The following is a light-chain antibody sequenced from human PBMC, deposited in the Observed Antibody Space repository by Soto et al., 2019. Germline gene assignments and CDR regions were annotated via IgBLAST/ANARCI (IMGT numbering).Light chain of an antibody. CDR3: QIWDSSTSVV. CDR1: NIGSKN. CDR2: MNT. V-gene: IGLV3-9*01. Sequence: YELTQPLSVSVALGQTASITCGGNNIGSKNLHWYQQKPGQAPLLVIYMNTNRPSGIPERFSGSKSGNTATLTISRAQAGDEADYYCQIWDSSTSVVFGGGTKVTVL. J-gene: IGLJ2*01.